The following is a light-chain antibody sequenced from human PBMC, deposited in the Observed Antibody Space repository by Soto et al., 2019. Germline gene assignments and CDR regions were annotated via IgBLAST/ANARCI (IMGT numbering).Light chain of an antibody. CDR2: AVN. J-gene: IGLJ3*02. Sequence: QSALTQPASVSGSPGQSITISCTGSSSDVGGYDYVSWYRQHPGNAPKLMIYAVNNRPSGVSNRFSGSKSANTASLTISGLQAEDEADYYCSSYTSSRTLVFGGGTKVTVL. CDR3: SSYTSSRTLV. V-gene: IGLV2-14*01. CDR1: SSDVGGYDY.